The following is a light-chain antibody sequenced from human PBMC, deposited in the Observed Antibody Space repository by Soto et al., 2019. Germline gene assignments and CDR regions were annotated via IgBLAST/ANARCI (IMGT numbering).Light chain of an antibody. CDR1: QNINTY. V-gene: IGKV1-39*01. CDR2: AAS. CDR3: QQSYIDPWGT. Sequence: DIQMTQSPSSLSASVGDRVTISCRTRQNINTYLNWYQQRPGKAPKLLIYAASTLQSGVPSRFSGSGSGTDFTLVISSLQPEDFATYYCQQSYIDPWGTCGQGTKVE. J-gene: IGKJ1*01.